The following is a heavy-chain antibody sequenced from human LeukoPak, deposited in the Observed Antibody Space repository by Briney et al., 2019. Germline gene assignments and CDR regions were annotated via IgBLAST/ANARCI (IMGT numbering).Heavy chain of an antibody. CDR2: IYYSGST. CDR3: ARVAEYGVTRISPFDY. J-gene: IGHJ4*02. CDR1: GGSISSSSYY. V-gene: IGHV4-39*07. D-gene: IGHD4-23*01. Sequence: SETLSLTCTVSGGSISSSSYYWGWIRQPPGKGLEWIGSIYYSGSTYYNPSLKSRVTISVDTSKNQFSLKLSSVTAADTAVYYCARVAEYGVTRISPFDYWGQGTLVTVSS.